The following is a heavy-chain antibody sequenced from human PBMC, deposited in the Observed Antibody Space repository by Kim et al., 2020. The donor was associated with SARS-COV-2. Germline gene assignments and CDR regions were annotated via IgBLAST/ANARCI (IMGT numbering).Heavy chain of an antibody. CDR1: GYTFTSYG. D-gene: IGHD3-22*01. Sequence: ASVKVSCKASGYTFTSYGISWVRQAPGQGLEWMGWISAYNGNTNYAQKLQGRVTMTTDTSTSTAYMELRSLRSDDTAVYYCARDKLLAMIVVVYYYGMDVWGQGTTVTVSS. CDR3: ARDKLLAMIVVVYYYGMDV. J-gene: IGHJ6*02. V-gene: IGHV1-18*01. CDR2: ISAYNGNT.